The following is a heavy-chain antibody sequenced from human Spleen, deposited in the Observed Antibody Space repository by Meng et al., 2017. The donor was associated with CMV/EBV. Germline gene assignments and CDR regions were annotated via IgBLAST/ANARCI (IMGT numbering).Heavy chain of an antibody. V-gene: IGHV3-30*02. CDR1: GFTFSSYG. Sequence: GGSLRLSCAASGFTFSSYGMHWVRQAPGKGLEWVTFIRYDGSYQYYADSVKGRFTISRDNSKDTVYLQMNSLRTEDTAVYYCAKDRSRLAMAKDIDYWGQGSLVTVSS. D-gene: IGHD5-18*01. J-gene: IGHJ4*02. CDR3: AKDRSRLAMAKDIDY. CDR2: IRYDGSYQ.